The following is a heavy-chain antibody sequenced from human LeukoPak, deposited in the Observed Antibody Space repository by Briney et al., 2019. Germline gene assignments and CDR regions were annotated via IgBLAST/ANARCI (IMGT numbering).Heavy chain of an antibody. CDR2: IKSKTDGGTT. V-gene: IGHV3-15*01. CDR3: ARESLGSVDPRRYSTTVSQDV. CDR1: GFTFSNAW. J-gene: IGHJ6*04. D-gene: IGHD4-17*01. Sequence: GGSLRLSCAASGFTFSNAWMSWVRQAPGKGLEWVGRIKSKTDGGTTDYAAPVKGRFTISRDDSKNTLYLQMNSLRAEDTAVYYCARESLGSVDPRRYSTTVSQDVWGKGTAVTISS.